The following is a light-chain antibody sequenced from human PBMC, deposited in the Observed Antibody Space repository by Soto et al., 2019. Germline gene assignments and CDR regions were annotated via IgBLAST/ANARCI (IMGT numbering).Light chain of an antibody. Sequence: AIQMTQSPSSLSASIGDRVTITCRASQDISVYLAWFQQKPGQAPNLLIYAASTLQTGVSSRFSGSGSGTDFTLTISSLQPEDFATYYCQQLNSYPITFGQGTRLEIK. CDR2: AAS. J-gene: IGKJ5*01. V-gene: IGKV1-8*01. CDR1: QDISVY. CDR3: QQLNSYPIT.